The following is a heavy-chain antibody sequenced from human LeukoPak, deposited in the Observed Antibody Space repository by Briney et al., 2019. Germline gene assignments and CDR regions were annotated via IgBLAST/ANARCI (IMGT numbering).Heavy chain of an antibody. CDR1: GFSISNDYY. J-gene: IGHJ4*02. CDR3: ARGKAYSGSYYGIYDY. V-gene: IGHV4-38-2*02. Sequence: SETLSLTCTVSGFSISNDYYWTWLRQPPGRGLEWIGGIYHSGTTYYNPSLRGRVSISLDTSKTQFSLKLSSVTAADTAVYYCARGKAYSGSYYGIYDYWGQGTLVTVSS. D-gene: IGHD1-26*01. CDR2: IYHSGTT.